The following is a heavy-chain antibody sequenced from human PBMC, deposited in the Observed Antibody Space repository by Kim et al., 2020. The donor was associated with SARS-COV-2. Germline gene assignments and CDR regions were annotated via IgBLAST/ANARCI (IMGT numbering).Heavy chain of an antibody. Sequence: GGSLRLSCAASGFTFDDYAMHWVRQAPGKGLEWVSGISWNSGSIGYADSVKGRFTISRDNAKNSLYLQMNSLRAEDTALYYCAKDIGPGGSSSWYQNWFDPWGQGTLVTVSS. J-gene: IGHJ5*02. V-gene: IGHV3-9*01. CDR3: AKDIGPGGSSSWYQNWFDP. CDR1: GFTFDDYA. D-gene: IGHD6-13*01. CDR2: ISWNSGSI.